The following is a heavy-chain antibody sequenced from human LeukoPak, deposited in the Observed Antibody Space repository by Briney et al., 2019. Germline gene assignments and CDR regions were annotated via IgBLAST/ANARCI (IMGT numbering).Heavy chain of an antibody. CDR2: ISGSNSYI. CDR1: GFTFNSYS. D-gene: IGHD3-22*01. Sequence: GGSLRLSCAASGFTFNSYSMNWVRQAPGKGLEWVSSISGSNSYIYYADSMKGRFTISRDNAKNSLYLQMNSLRAEDTAVYYCARDYYDSSGLDYWGQGTLVTVSS. J-gene: IGHJ4*02. CDR3: ARDYYDSSGLDY. V-gene: IGHV3-21*01.